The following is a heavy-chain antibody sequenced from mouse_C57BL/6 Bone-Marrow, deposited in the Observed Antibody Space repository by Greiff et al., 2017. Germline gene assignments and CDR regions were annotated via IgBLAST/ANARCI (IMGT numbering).Heavy chain of an antibody. CDR2: IDPSDSYT. Sequence: QVQLQQPVAELVRPGTSVKLSCTASGYTFTSYWMHWVKQRPGQGLEWIGVIDPSDSYTNYNQKFKGKATLTVDTSSNTAYMQLSSLTSEYSAVYDGARDYYYGSSPDYWGQGTTRPVSS. J-gene: IGHJ2*01. V-gene: IGHV1-59*01. CDR1: GYTFTSYW. CDR3: ARDYYYGSSPDY. D-gene: IGHD1-1*01.